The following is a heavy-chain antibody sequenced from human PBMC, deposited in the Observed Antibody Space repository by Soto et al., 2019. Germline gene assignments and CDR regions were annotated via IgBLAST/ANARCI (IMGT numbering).Heavy chain of an antibody. CDR3: ARHGVVVVPAARKNYYYYGMDV. V-gene: IGHV5-51*01. Sequence: PGEPLKISCKGSGYSFTSYWIGWVRQMPGKGLEWMGIIYPGDSDTRYSPSFQGQVTISADKSISTAYLQWSSLKASDTAMYYCARHGVVVVPAARKNYYYYGMDVWGQGTTVTVSS. D-gene: IGHD2-2*01. CDR1: GYSFTSYW. J-gene: IGHJ6*02. CDR2: IYPGDSDT.